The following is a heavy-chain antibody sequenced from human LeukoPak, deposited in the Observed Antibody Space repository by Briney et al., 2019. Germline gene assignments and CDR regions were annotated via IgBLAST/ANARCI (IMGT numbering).Heavy chain of an antibody. CDR1: GFTFSSYA. D-gene: IGHD6-19*01. CDR2: ISGSGGST. Sequence: GGSLRLSCAASGFTFSSYAMSWVRQAPGKGLEWVSAISGSGGSTYYADSVKGRFTISRDNSKNTLYLQMNSLRAEDTAVYYCAKDRDGEWLVRPYFDYRGQGTLVTVSS. J-gene: IGHJ4*02. CDR3: AKDRDGEWLVRPYFDY. V-gene: IGHV3-23*01.